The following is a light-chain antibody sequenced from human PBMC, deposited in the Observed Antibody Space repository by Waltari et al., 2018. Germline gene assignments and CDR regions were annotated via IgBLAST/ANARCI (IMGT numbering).Light chain of an antibody. J-gene: IGKJ1*01. Sequence: CRAGQRVIRFLAWYQQKPGQAPRLLIYGASTRATGIPDGFSGSGSGTDFSLTISRLEPEDFAVYYCQKYDRLPATFGQGTKVEIK. V-gene: IGKV3-20*01. CDR3: QKYDRLPAT. CDR2: GAS. CDR1: QRVIRF.